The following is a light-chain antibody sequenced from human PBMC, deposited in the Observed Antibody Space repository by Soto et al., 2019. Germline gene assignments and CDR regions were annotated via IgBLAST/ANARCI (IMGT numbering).Light chain of an antibody. CDR3: SSYTSSRSLV. V-gene: IGLV2-14*01. J-gene: IGLJ1*01. CDR1: SSDIALYNY. Sequence: QSVLTQPASVSGSPGQSITISCTGTSSDIALYNYVSWYQQHPGKAPKLVIYEVTHRPSGVSNRFSGSKSGNTASLTISGLQTDDEADYYCSSYTSSRSLVFGTGTKATVL. CDR2: EVT.